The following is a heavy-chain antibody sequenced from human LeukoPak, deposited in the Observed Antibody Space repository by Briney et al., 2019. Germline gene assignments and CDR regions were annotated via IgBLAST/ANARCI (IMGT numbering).Heavy chain of an antibody. D-gene: IGHD3-22*01. CDR3: ARGSGYFQFDY. V-gene: IGHV3-7*01. CDR1: GFTFSNYW. Sequence: GGSLRLSCAASGFTFSNYWMSWVRQSPGKGLEWVAKIKQDESEIYYVDSVKGRFTISRDNAKNSLYLQMNSLRAEDTAVYYCARGSGYFQFDYWGQGTLVTVSS. CDR2: IKQDESEI. J-gene: IGHJ4*02.